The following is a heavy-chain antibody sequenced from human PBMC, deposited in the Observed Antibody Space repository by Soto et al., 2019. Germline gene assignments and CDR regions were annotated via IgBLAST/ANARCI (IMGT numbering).Heavy chain of an antibody. CDR3: AKDPGRIAAAGTNFDY. CDR1: GFTFSSYA. J-gene: IGHJ4*02. CDR2: ISGSGGST. Sequence: GSLRLSCAASGFTFSSYAMSWVRQAPGKGLEWVSAISGSGGSTYYADSVKGRFTISRDNSKNTLYLQMNSLRAEDTAVYYCAKDPGRIAAAGTNFDYWGQGTLVTVSS. V-gene: IGHV3-23*01. D-gene: IGHD6-13*01.